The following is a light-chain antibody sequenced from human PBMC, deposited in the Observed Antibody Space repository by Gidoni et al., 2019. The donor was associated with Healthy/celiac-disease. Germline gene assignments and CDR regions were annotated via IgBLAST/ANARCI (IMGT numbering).Light chain of an antibody. J-gene: IGKJ4*01. CDR2: DAS. CDR1: QSVSSY. V-gene: IGKV3-11*01. CDR3: QQRSNWPPGLT. Sequence: EIVLTQSPATLSLSPGERATLSCRASQSVSSYLAWYQKKPGQAPRLLIYDASNRATGIPARFSGSGSGTDFTLTISSLEPEDFAVYYCQQRSNWPPGLTFGGGTKSGDQT.